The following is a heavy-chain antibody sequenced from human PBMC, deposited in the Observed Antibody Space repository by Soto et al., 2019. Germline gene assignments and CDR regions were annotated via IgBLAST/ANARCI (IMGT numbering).Heavy chain of an antibody. Sequence: SETLSLTCTVSGGSISSYYWSWIRQPPGKGLEWIGDIYYSGSTNYNPSLKSRVTISVDTSTNQLSLKLSSVTAADTAVYYCARGDFSSSWTNYYYYYGMDVWGQGNTVT. D-gene: IGHD6-13*01. CDR1: GGSISSYY. CDR2: IYYSGST. CDR3: ARGDFSSSWTNYYYYYGMDV. J-gene: IGHJ6*02. V-gene: IGHV4-59*01.